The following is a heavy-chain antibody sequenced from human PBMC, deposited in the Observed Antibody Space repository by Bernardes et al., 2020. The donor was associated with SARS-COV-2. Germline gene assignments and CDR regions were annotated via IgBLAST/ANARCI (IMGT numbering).Heavy chain of an antibody. Sequence: GGSLRLSCAASGFTFSSYAMHWVRQAPGKGLEWVAVISYDGSNKYYADSVKGRFTISRDNSKNTLYLQLDSLRAEDTAVYYCARGGASIHLWDILYWGQGTRVTVSS. D-gene: IGHD5-18*01. CDR2: ISYDGSNK. CDR3: ARGGASIHLWDILY. V-gene: IGHV3-30-3*01. J-gene: IGHJ4*02. CDR1: GFTFSSYA.